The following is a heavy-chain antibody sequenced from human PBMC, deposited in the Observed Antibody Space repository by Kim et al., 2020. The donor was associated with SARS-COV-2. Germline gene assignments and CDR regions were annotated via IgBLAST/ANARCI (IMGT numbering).Heavy chain of an antibody. CDR1: GYSFTSYW. J-gene: IGHJ6*02. V-gene: IGHV5-10-1*01. CDR3: ARITNIVVVPAAIRESYGMDV. D-gene: IGHD2-2*02. CDR2: IDPSDSYT. Sequence: GESLKISCKGSGYSFTSYWISWVRQMPGKGLEWMGRIDPSDSYTNYSPSFQGHVTISADKSISTAYLQWSSLKASDTAMYYCARITNIVVVPAAIRESYGMDVWGQGTTVTVSS.